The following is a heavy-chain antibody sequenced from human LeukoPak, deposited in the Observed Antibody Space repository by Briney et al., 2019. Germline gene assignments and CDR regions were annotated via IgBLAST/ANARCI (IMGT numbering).Heavy chain of an antibody. CDR1: GFTFNTYA. CDR2: ISSRGGSS. Sequence: GGSLRLSCSASGFTFNTYAMSWVRQAPGKGLEYVSLISSRGGSSYYADSLRGRFTISRDNSKNTPFLQMSSLRVEDTAVYYCVKDPGRIAAASDYWGQGTLVTVSS. CDR3: VKDPGRIAAASDY. D-gene: IGHD6-13*01. V-gene: IGHV3-64D*09. J-gene: IGHJ4*02.